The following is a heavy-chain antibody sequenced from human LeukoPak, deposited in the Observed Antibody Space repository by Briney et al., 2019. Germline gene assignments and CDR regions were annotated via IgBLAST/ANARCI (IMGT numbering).Heavy chain of an antibody. CDR1: GGSIISYF. Sequence: PSETLSLTCTVSGGSIISYFWSWIRQPPGKGPEWIGYIFDSGTTNYNPSTNYNPSLKSRVTVSLDASKNHFSLKLSSVAAGGTAVYFCARGGVTTIAQYDYWGQGILVTVSS. CDR2: IFDSGTTNYNPST. D-gene: IGHD5-12*01. V-gene: IGHV4-59*01. J-gene: IGHJ4*02. CDR3: ARGGVTTIAQYDY.